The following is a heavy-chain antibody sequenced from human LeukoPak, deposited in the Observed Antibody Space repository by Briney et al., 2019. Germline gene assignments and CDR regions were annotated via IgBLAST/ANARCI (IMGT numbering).Heavy chain of an antibody. D-gene: IGHD1-14*01. J-gene: IGHJ4*02. CDR1: GGSISSGSYY. CDR3: ATELRDTYSKGAT. V-gene: IGHV4-61*09. CDR2: IYTSGST. Sequence: SQTLSLTCTVSGGSISSGSYYWSWIRQPAGKGLEWIGHIYTSGSTNYNPSLKSRVTISVDTSKNQFSLKLSSVTAADTAVYYCATELRDTYSKGATWGQGTLVTVSS.